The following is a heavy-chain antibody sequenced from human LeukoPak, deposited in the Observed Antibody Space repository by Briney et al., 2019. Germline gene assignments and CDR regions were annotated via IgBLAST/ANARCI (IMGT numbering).Heavy chain of an antibody. J-gene: IGHJ5*02. CDR1: GYTFTSYG. D-gene: IGHD3-3*01. V-gene: IGHV1-18*01. CDR2: ISAYNGNT. CDR3: ARDPGYDFWSGYYSNWFDP. Sequence: ASVKVSCNASGYTFTSYGISWVRQAPGQGLEWMGWISAYNGNTNYAQKLQGRVTMTTDTSTSTAYMELRSLRSDDTAVYYCARDPGYDFWSGYYSNWFDPWGQGTLVTVSS.